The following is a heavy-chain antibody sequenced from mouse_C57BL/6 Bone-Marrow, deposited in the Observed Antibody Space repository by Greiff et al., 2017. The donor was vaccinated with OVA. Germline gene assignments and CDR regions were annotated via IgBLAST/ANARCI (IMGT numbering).Heavy chain of an antibody. CDR3: ARHIYYYGSSPWFAY. J-gene: IGHJ3*01. D-gene: IGHD1-1*01. Sequence: EVKLVESGGDLVKPGGSLKLSCAASGFTFSSYGMSWVRPTPDKRLEWVATISSGGSYTYYPDSVKGRFTISRDNAKNTLYLQMSSLKSEDTAMYYCARHIYYYGSSPWFAYWGQGTLVTVSA. CDR2: ISSGGSYT. V-gene: IGHV5-6*02. CDR1: GFTFSSYG.